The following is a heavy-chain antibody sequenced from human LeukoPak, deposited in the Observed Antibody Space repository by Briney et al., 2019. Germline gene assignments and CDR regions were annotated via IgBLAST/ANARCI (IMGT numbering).Heavy chain of an antibody. D-gene: IGHD1-7*01. V-gene: IGHV3-48*02. CDR2: ISSSSSTI. Sequence: QPGRSLRLSCAASGFTVSSNYMNWVRQAPGKGLEWVSYISSSSSTIYYADSVKGQFTISRDNAKNSLYLQMNSLRDEDTAVYYCARARPNWNLVDYWGQGTLVTVSS. CDR1: GFTVSSNY. CDR3: ARARPNWNLVDY. J-gene: IGHJ4*02.